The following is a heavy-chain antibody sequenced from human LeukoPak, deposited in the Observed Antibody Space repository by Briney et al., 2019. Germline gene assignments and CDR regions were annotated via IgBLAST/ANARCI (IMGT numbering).Heavy chain of an antibody. Sequence: GGSLRLSCGVSGFTFSYYWMTWVRQAPGKGLEWVSVIYSGDTTFYADSVRGKFTISRDNSKNTLYLQMNSLRAEDTAVYYCASILRSSSGYYFDYWGQGTLVTVSS. CDR3: ASILRSSSGYYFDY. D-gene: IGHD3-10*01. CDR2: IYSGDTT. CDR1: GFTFSYYW. J-gene: IGHJ4*02. V-gene: IGHV3-66*01.